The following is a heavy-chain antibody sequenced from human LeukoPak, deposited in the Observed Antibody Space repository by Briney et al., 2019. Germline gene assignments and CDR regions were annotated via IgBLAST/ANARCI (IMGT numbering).Heavy chain of an antibody. CDR3: ARVGRYSGYEFDY. CDR1: GGSISSGGYY. V-gene: IGHV4-31*03. D-gene: IGHD5-12*01. Sequence: SQTLSLTCTVSGGSISSGGYYWSWIRQHPGKGLEWIGYIYYSGSTYYNPSLKSRVTISVDTSKNQFSLKLSSVTAADTAVYYCARVGRYSGYEFDYWGQGTLVTVSS. CDR2: IYYSGST. J-gene: IGHJ4*02.